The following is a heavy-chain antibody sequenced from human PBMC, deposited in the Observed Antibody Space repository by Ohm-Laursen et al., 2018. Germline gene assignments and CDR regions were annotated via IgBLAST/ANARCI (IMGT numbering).Heavy chain of an antibody. D-gene: IGHD6-19*01. Sequence: ATQTLTLTCTFSGFSLSTSGVGVGWIRQPPGKALEWLALIYWDDDKRYSPSLKSRLTITKDTSKNQVVLTMTNMDPVDTATYYCAHSKVSGGWPYYYYGMDVWGQGTTVTVSS. V-gene: IGHV2-5*02. CDR2: IYWDDDK. CDR3: AHSKVSGGWPYYYYGMDV. J-gene: IGHJ6*02. CDR1: GFSLSTSGVG.